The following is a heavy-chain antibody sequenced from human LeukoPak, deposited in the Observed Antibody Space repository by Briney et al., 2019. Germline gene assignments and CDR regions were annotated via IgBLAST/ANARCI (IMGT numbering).Heavy chain of an antibody. CDR3: ARDYYGSGSYCP. CDR2: IIPIFGTA. CDR1: GGTFSSYA. V-gene: IGHV1-69*06. J-gene: IGHJ5*02. Sequence: SVKVSCKASGGTFSSYAISWVRQAPGQGLEWMGGIIPIFGTANYALKFQGRVTITADKSTSTAYMELSSLRSEDTAVYYCARDYYGSGSYCPWGQGTLVTVSS. D-gene: IGHD3-10*01.